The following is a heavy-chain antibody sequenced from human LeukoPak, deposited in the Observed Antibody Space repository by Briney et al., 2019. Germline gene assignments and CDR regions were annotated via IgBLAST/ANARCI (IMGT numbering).Heavy chain of an antibody. V-gene: IGHV1-2*02. CDR1: GYTFTDYY. Sequence: ASVKVSCKASGYTFTDYYMHWVRQAPGQGLEWMGWINPNSGGTNYAQKFQGRVTMARDTSISTAYMELSRLTSDDTAVYFCARDSPDYSGSWSPYNCFDPWGQGTLVTVSS. CDR2: INPNSGGT. J-gene: IGHJ5*02. CDR3: ARDSPDYSGSWSPYNCFDP. D-gene: IGHD3-10*01.